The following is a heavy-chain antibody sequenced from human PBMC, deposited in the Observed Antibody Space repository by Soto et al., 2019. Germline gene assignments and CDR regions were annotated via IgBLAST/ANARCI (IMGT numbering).Heavy chain of an antibody. J-gene: IGHJ5*02. CDR1: GCSINSSSYF. CDR2: IYYSGST. CDR3: ARHYSSGSRNWFDP. V-gene: IGHV4-39*01. Sequence: SETLSLTCSVSGCSINSSSYFWGWVRQPPGKGLEWIGSIYYSGSTYYNPSLRSRVTISVDTSKNQFSLKLSSVTAADTAVFYCARHYSSGSRNWFDPWGQGTLVTVSS. D-gene: IGHD6-19*01.